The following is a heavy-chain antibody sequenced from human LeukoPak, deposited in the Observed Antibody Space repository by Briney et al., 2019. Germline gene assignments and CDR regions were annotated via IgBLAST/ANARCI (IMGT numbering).Heavy chain of an antibody. D-gene: IGHD2-2*01. CDR2: IYTSGST. J-gene: IGHJ3*02. CDR1: GGSISSYY. V-gene: IGHV4-4*07. CDR3: ARACSSTSCPYGAFDI. Sequence: SETLSLTCTVSGGSISSYYWSWIRQPAGKGLEWIGRIYTSGSTNYNPSLKSRVTMSVDTSKNQFSLKLSSVTAADTAVYYCARACSSTSCPYGAFDIWGQGTMVTVSS.